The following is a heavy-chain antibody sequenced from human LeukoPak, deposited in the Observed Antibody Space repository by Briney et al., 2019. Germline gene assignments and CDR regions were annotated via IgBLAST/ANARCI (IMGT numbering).Heavy chain of an antibody. J-gene: IGHJ4*02. CDR3: ARNRYSSGWYSEY. Sequence: SETLSLTCAVYGGSFSGYYRSWIRQPPGKGLEWIGEINHSGSTNYNPSLKSRVTISVDTSKNQFSLKLSSVTAADTAVYYCARNRYSSGWYSEYCGQGTLVTVSS. V-gene: IGHV4-34*01. CDR2: INHSGST. D-gene: IGHD6-19*01. CDR1: GGSFSGYY.